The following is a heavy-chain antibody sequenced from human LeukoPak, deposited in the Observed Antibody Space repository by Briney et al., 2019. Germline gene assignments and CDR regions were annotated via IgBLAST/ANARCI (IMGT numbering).Heavy chain of an antibody. V-gene: IGHV4-4*07. CDR2: IYTRGST. CDR1: GGSISSYY. J-gene: IGHJ6*02. D-gene: IGHD1-26*01. CDR3: ARSGALYYYYGMDV. Sequence: SETLSLTCTVSGGSISSYYWSWIRQPAGKGLEWIGRIYTRGSTNYNPSLKSRVTMSVDTSKNQFSLKLSSVTAADTAVYYCARSGALYYYYGMDVWGQGTTVTVSS.